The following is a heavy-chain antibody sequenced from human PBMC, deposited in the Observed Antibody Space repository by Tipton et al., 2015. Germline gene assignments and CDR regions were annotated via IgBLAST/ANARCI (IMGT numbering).Heavy chain of an antibody. Sequence: GSLRLSCVASGFSLSDYSMNWIRQAPGKGLEWVASINWNTYYTYHADSVKGRFTISRDDTKNSLYLQMNSLRDEDTAVYYCGREDRGFSSGDYWGQGTLGHRLL. CDR3: GREDRGFSSGDY. CDR2: INWNTYYT. J-gene: IGHJ4*02. V-gene: IGHV3-21*01. D-gene: IGHD6-19*01. CDR1: GFSLSDYS.